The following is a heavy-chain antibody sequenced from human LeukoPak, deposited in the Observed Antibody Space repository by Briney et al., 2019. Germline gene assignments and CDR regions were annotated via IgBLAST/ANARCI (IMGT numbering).Heavy chain of an antibody. CDR1: GFTFSSYA. J-gene: IGHJ4*02. Sequence: AGGSLRLSCAASGFTFSSYAMHWVRQAPGKGLEWVAVISYDGSNKYYADSVKGRFTISRDNSKNTLYLQMNSLRAEDAAVYYCASATGPGDYWGQGTLVTVSS. D-gene: IGHD3-10*01. CDR3: ASATGPGDY. V-gene: IGHV3-30-3*01. CDR2: ISYDGSNK.